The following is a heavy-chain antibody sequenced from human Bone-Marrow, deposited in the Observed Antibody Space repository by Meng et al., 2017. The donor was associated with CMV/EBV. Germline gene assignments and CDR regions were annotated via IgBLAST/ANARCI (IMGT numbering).Heavy chain of an antibody. Sequence: GESLKISCAASGFTFSSYAMHWVRQAPGKGLEWVAVISYDGSNKYYADSVKGRFTISRDNSKNTLYLQMNSLRAEDTAVYYCASYSSGWYLWDYYGMDVWGQGTTVTVSS. CDR1: GFTFSSYA. V-gene: IGHV3-30*04. J-gene: IGHJ6*02. D-gene: IGHD6-19*01. CDR2: ISYDGSNK. CDR3: ASYSSGWYLWDYYGMDV.